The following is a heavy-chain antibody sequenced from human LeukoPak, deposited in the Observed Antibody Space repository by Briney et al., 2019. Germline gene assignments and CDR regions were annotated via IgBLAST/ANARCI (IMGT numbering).Heavy chain of an antibody. CDR3: AKEGSHGGHYFDS. D-gene: IGHD3-10*01. CDR1: GGTYSSYA. Sequence: SVKVSCKASGGTYSSYAISWVRQAPGQGLEWMGGIIPIFGTANYAQKFQGRVTITADESTSTAYMELSSLRSEDTALYYCAKEGSHGGHYFDSWGQGTLVTVSS. J-gene: IGHJ4*02. V-gene: IGHV1-69*01. CDR2: IIPIFGTA.